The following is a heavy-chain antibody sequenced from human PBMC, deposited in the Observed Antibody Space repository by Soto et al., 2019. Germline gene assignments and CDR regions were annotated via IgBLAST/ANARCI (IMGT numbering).Heavy chain of an antibody. CDR1: GASISSESYH. CDR3: ARHIAHYDILTGSNDD. Sequence: PSETLSLTCSVSGASISSESYHWGWIRQPPGKGLEWIGSIYHTGSTYYNPSLKSRVTIFVDTSKNQLSLDLSSVTAADTAVYYCARHIAHYDILTGSNDDWGQGTLVTVSS. J-gene: IGHJ4*02. V-gene: IGHV4-39*01. CDR2: IYHTGST. D-gene: IGHD3-9*01.